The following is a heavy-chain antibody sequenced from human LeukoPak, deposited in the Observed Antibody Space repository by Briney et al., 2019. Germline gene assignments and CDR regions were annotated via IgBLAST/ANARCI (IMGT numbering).Heavy chain of an antibody. J-gene: IGHJ4*02. CDR1: GFSLSTSGVS. CDR3: AHMDYFDSTYYFDS. D-gene: IGHD3-22*01. Sequence: SGPTLVKPTQTLTLTCTFSGFSLSTSGVSVGWIRQPPRKALEWLALIYWDDDRRYSPSLKSRLTITKDTSKNQVVLTVTNMDPVDTASYYCAHMDYFDSTYYFDSWGQGALVTVSS. CDR2: IYWDDDR. V-gene: IGHV2-5*02.